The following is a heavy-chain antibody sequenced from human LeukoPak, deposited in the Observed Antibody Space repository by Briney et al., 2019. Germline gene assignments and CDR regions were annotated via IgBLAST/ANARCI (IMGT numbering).Heavy chain of an antibody. CDR3: ARNRYYYDFSGYYVDY. V-gene: IGHV5-10-1*01. Sequence: GEPLKISCKGSGYSFSSYWISWVRQMPGKGLEWMGSIDPSDSYTNCSPSFQGHVTISTDKSISTAYLQWSSLRASDTAMYYCARNRYYYDFSGYYVDYWGQGTLVTVSS. CDR1: GYSFSSYW. J-gene: IGHJ4*02. D-gene: IGHD3-22*01. CDR2: IDPSDSYT.